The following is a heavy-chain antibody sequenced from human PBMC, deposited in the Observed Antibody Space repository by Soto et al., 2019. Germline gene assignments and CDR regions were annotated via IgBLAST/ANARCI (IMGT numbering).Heavy chain of an antibody. Sequence: PGGSLRLSCAASGFTFSDHYMDWVRQAPGKGLEWVGRTRNKANSYTTEYAASVKGRFTISRDDSKNSLYLQMNSLRDEDTAVYYCARDSPPGWHFDYWGQGTLVTVSS. D-gene: IGHD6-19*01. V-gene: IGHV3-72*01. CDR3: ARDSPPGWHFDY. CDR1: GFTFSDHY. CDR2: TRNKANSYTT. J-gene: IGHJ4*02.